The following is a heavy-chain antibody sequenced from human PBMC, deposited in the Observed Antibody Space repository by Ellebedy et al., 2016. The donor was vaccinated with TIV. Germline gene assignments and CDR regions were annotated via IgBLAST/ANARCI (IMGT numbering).Heavy chain of an antibody. D-gene: IGHD2-15*01. V-gene: IGHV3-23*01. CDR3: AVVDFC. J-gene: IGHJ4*02. CDR1: GFSFSNFW. Sequence: GESLKISCAAWGFSFSNFWMSWVRQAPGKGLEWVSVISGSGSRTYYADSVRGRFTISRDTYKNTVNLQMNSLRVEDTAIYYCAVVDFCWGQGTLVTVSS. CDR2: ISGSGSRT.